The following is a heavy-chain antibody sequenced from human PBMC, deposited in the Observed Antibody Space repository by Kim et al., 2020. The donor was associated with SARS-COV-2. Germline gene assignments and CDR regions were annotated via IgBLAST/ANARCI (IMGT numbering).Heavy chain of an antibody. CDR3: ARVTDNTVTTGNWFDP. CDR2: IYYSGST. Sequence: SETLSLTCTVSGGSVSSGSYYWSWIRQPPGKGLEWIGYIYYSGSTNYNPSLKSRVTISVDTSKNQFSLKLSSVTAADTAVYYCARVTDNTVTTGNWFDPWGQGTLVTVSS. V-gene: IGHV4-61*01. D-gene: IGHD4-4*01. CDR1: GGSVSSGSYY. J-gene: IGHJ5*02.